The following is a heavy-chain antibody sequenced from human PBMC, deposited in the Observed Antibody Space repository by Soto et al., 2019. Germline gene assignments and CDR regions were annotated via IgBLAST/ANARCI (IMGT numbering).Heavy chain of an antibody. J-gene: IGHJ3*02. CDR1: GYSISSGYY. CDR3: ARRRVVAAIFNALDI. CDR2: IYHSGST. V-gene: IGHV4-38-2*02. D-gene: IGHD2-15*01. Sequence: SETLSLTCTVSGYSISSGYYWGWIRQPPGKGLEWIGSIYHSGSTYYNPSLKSRVTISVDTSKNQFSLKLSSVTAADTAVYYCARRRVVAAIFNALDIWGQGTMVTVSS.